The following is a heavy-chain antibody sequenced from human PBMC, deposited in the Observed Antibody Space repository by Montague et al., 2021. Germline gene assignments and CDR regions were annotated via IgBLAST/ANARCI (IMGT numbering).Heavy chain of an antibody. D-gene: IGHD3-16*01. Sequence: SETLSLTCAVSGGSISTYYWTRIRQSPGKGLEYIGYFAQSVASGASGSTNYHPSLRGRVTDSVDSSKNQVSLKMASVTATDTGVYYCARGEGVVPAARFDFWGRGTLVTVSS. CDR1: GGSISTYY. CDR3: ARGEGVVPAARFDF. J-gene: IGHJ4*02. CDR2: FAQSVASGASGST. V-gene: IGHV4-59*12.